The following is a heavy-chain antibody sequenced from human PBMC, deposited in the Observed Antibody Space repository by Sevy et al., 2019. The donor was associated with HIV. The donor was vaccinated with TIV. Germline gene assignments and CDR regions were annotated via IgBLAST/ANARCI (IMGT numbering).Heavy chain of an antibody. D-gene: IGHD2-8*01. J-gene: IGHJ4*02. Sequence: ASVKVSYKASGYTFTSYGISWVRQAPGQGLEWMGWISAYNGNTNYAQKLQGRVTMTTDTSTSTAYMELRSLRSDDTAVYYCARVRYCTNGVCYLPLFDYWGQGTLVTVSS. V-gene: IGHV1-18*01. CDR3: ARVRYCTNGVCYLPLFDY. CDR2: ISAYNGNT. CDR1: GYTFTSYG.